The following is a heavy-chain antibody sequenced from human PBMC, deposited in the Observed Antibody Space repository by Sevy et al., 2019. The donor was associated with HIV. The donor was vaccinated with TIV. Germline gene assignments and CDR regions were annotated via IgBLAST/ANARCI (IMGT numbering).Heavy chain of an antibody. D-gene: IGHD3-22*01. CDR2: IWYDGSNK. CDR1: GFTFSSYG. V-gene: IGHV3-33*01. CDR3: ARDLPDSYYDSSGYTFDY. J-gene: IGHJ4*02. Sequence: GGSLRLSCAASGFTFSSYGMHWVRQAPGKGLEWVAVIWYDGSNKYYADSVKGRFTISRDNSKNTLYLQMNSLSAEDTAVYYCARDLPDSYYDSSGYTFDYWGQGTLVTVSS.